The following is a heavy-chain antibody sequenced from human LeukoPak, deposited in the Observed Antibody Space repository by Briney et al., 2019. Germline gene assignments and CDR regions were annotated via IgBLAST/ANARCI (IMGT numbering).Heavy chain of an antibody. V-gene: IGHV4-30-4*01. CDR3: ARALGHDYGDYVGY. CDR1: GGSISSGDYY. Sequence: PSETLSLTCTVSGGSISSGDYYWSWIRQPPGKGLEWIGYIYYSGSTYYNPSLKSRVTISVDTSKNQFSLKLSSVTAADTAVYYCARALGHDYGDYVGYWGQGTLVTVSS. J-gene: IGHJ4*02. D-gene: IGHD4-17*01. CDR2: IYYSGST.